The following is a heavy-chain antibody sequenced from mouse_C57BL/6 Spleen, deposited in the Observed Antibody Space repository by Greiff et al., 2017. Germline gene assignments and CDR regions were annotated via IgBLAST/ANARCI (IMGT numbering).Heavy chain of an antibody. CDR2: ISDGGSYT. V-gene: IGHV5-4*01. D-gene: IGHD2-4*01. CDR3: ARDYDYDYFDY. CDR1: GFTFSSYA. Sequence: EVKLVESGGGLVKPGGSLKLSCAASGFTFSSYAMSWVRQTPEKRLEWVATISDGGSYTYYPDNVKGRFTISRDNAKNNLYLQMSHLKSEDTAMYYCARDYDYDYFDYWGQGTPLTVSS. J-gene: IGHJ2*01.